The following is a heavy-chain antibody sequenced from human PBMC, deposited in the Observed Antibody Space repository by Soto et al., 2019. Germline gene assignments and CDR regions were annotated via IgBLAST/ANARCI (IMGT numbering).Heavy chain of an antibody. CDR2: IRSKAYGGTT. D-gene: IGHD3-9*01. CDR3: TIEFYDMLPGSNYYYGMDV. J-gene: IGHJ6*02. CDR1: GFTFGDYA. V-gene: IGHV3-49*03. Sequence: PGGSLRLSCTASGFTFGDYAMSWFRQAPGKGLEWVGFIRSKAYGGTTEYAASVKGRFTISRDDSKSIAYLQMNSLKTEDTAVYYCTIEFYDMLPGSNYYYGMDVWGQGTTVTVSS.